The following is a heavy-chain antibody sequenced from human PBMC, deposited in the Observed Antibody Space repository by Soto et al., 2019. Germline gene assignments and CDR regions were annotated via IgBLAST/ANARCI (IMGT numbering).Heavy chain of an antibody. V-gene: IGHV3-30*18. J-gene: IGHJ4*02. CDR2: ISSDGNKK. CDR1: GFTFSSYG. CDR3: AEGGSLAAFH. D-gene: IGHD3-16*01. Sequence: QVQLVESGGGVVQPGTSLRLSCAASGFTFSSYGMHWVRQAPGKGLEWVAAISSDGNKKYYAESVKGRFTISRDNSKNTPSPQMNHPGGGGPAGFFRAEGGSLAAFHWGQVTLV.